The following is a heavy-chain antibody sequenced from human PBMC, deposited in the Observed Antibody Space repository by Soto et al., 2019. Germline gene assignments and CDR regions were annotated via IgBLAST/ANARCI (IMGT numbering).Heavy chain of an antibody. D-gene: IGHD3-10*01. Sequence: QVQLVQSGAEVKKPGSSVKVSCKASGGTFSSYAISWVRQAPGQGLEWMGGIIPIFGTANYAQKFQGRVTITADESTSTAYMELSSLRSEDTAVYYCASTFVELLDYYYYGMDVWGQGTTVTVSS. J-gene: IGHJ6*02. V-gene: IGHV1-69*12. CDR2: IIPIFGTA. CDR3: ASTFVELLDYYYYGMDV. CDR1: GGTFSSYA.